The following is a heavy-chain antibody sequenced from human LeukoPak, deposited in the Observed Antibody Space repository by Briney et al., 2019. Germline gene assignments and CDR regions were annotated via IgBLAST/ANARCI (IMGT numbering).Heavy chain of an antibody. CDR3: ARVGSRGYYFDY. CDR1: GFTFSDYY. Sequence: GGSLRLSCAASGFTFSDYYMSWIRQAPGKGLEWVSHISGSSTYTNYADSVKGRFAISRDNANNSLYLQMTSLTAEDTAVFYCARVGSRGYYFDYWGQGTLVSVSS. V-gene: IGHV3-11*06. CDR2: ISGSSTYT. J-gene: IGHJ4*02. D-gene: IGHD1-26*01.